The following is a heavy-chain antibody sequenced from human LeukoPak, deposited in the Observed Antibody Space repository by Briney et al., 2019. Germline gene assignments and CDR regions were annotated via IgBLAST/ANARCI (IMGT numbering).Heavy chain of an antibody. D-gene: IGHD6-6*01. CDR3: ARLAARPTDY. V-gene: IGHV4-34*01. CDR1: GGSFSGYY. J-gene: IGHJ4*02. Sequence: SETLSLTCAVYGGSFSGYYWSWIRQPPGKGLEWIGEINHSGSTNYNPSLKSRVTISVDTSKNQFSLKPSSVTAADTAVYYCARLAARPTDYWGQGTLVTVSS. CDR2: INHSGST.